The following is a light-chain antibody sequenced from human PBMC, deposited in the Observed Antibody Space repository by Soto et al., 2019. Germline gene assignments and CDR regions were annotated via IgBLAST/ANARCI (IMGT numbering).Light chain of an antibody. J-gene: IGKJ2*01. CDR2: GAS. CDR1: QSVSSTF. Sequence: EIGFTQSPGTLSLSPGERDTLSCRASQSVSSTFLAWYQQKPGQAPRLLIYGASTRATGIEDRFSGSGSGTDFILSISRLEPEDFAVYHCQLYDTSPPGYTFAQGTKLEI. V-gene: IGKV3-20*01. CDR3: QLYDTSPPGYT.